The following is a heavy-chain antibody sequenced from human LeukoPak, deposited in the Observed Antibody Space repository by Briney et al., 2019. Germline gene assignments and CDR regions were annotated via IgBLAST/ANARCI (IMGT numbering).Heavy chain of an antibody. J-gene: IGHJ4*02. Sequence: SETLSLTCTVSGGSISSSGYYWDWIRQPPGKGLEWIGNIYYGGSTYYNPSLKSRVTISVDTSKNQFSLKLSSVTAADTGVYFCAKPMIRGVITFAFDYWGQGTLVTVSS. CDR1: GGSISSSGYY. V-gene: IGHV4-39*07. CDR3: AKPMIRGVITFAFDY. CDR2: IYYGGST. D-gene: IGHD3-10*01.